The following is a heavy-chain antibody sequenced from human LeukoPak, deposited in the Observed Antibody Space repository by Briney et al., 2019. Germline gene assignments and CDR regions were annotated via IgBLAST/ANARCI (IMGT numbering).Heavy chain of an antibody. D-gene: IGHD3-10*01. CDR1: GFTFSSSG. CDR2: IWYDGSNK. V-gene: IGHV3-33*01. CDR3: ARDSGFGELSTYFDY. J-gene: IGHJ4*02. Sequence: GGSLRLSCAASGFTFSSSGMHWVRQAPGKGLEWVAVIWYDGSNKYYADSVKGRFTISRDNSKNTLYLQMNSLRAEDTAVYYCARDSGFGELSTYFDYWGQGTLVTVSS.